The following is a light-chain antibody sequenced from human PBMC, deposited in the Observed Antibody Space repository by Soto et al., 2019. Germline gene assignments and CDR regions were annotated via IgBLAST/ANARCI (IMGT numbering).Light chain of an antibody. CDR2: DAS. CDR1: KTIKSS. CDR3: QQRSDWPLT. J-gene: IGKJ4*01. V-gene: IGKV3-11*01. Sequence: EIVLTQSPATLSLSPGERATLSCRASKTIKSSLAWYQQRPSRAPRLHIYDASNRATGIPARFSGSGSGTDFTLTISILEPEDFAVYYCQQRSDWPLTFGGGTKVDIK.